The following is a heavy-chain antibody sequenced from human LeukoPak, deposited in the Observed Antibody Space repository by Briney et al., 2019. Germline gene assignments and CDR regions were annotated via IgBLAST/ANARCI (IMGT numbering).Heavy chain of an antibody. J-gene: IGHJ4*02. CDR2: IYPGDSDT. D-gene: IGHD6-13*01. Sequence: KPGESLKIPFKGAGYSVSSYWIGWVRQMPGKGLEWRGIIYPGDSDTRYSPSFQGKVPISADQSIGTAFLQWVNLRASDTAIYYWGRQYCNSWYTDCWGQGTLVTVSS. CDR3: GRQYCNSWYTDC. CDR1: GYSVSSYW. V-gene: IGHV5-51*01.